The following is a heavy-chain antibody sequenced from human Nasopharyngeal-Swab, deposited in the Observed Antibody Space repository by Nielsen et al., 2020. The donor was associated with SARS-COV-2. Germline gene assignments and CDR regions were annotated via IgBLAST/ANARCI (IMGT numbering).Heavy chain of an antibody. D-gene: IGHD3-16*02. J-gene: IGHJ6*02. CDR1: GFTVSSNY. CDR3: ARDSGDYVWGSYRHWYGMDV. V-gene: IGHV3-53*01. Sequence: GGSLRLSCVASGFTVSSNYMSWVRQAPGKGLEWVSVIYSGGSTYYADSVKGRFTISRDNSKNTLYLQMNSLRAEDTAVYYCARDSGDYVWGSYRHWYGMDVWGQGTTVTVSS. CDR2: IYSGGST.